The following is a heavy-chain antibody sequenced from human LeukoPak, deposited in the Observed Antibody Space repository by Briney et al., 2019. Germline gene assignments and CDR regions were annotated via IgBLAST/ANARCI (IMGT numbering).Heavy chain of an antibody. CDR2: IYYSGST. CDR3: ARDVTMVRGGGGVDY. V-gene: IGHV4-61*01. J-gene: IGHJ4*02. CDR1: GGSVSSGSYY. Sequence: PSETLSLTCTVSGGSVSSGSYYWSWIRQPPGKGLEWIGYIYYSGSTNYNPSLKSRVTISVDTSKNQFSLKLSSVTAADTAVYYCARDVTMVRGGGGVDYWAREPWSPSPQ. D-gene: IGHD3-10*01.